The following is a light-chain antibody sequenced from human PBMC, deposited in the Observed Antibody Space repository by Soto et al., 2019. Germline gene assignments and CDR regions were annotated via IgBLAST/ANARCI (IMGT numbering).Light chain of an antibody. J-gene: IGKJ4*01. V-gene: IGKV1-5*03. CDR1: QSISGR. CDR3: QQYNSYPLT. CDR2: KAS. Sequence: DIQMTQSPSTLSASVGDRVSITCRARQSISGRLAWYQQKAGKAPKLLIYKASSLESGVPSRFSGSGSGTEFTLTISSLQPDDFATYYCQQYNSYPLTLGGGTKVDIK.